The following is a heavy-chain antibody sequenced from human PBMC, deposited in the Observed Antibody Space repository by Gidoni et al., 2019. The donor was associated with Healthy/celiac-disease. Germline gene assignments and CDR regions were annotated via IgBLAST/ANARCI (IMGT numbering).Heavy chain of an antibody. D-gene: IGHD3-22*01. J-gene: IGHJ4*02. CDR1: GGSISSRSSY. CDR2: IYYSGST. Sequence: QLQLQESGPGLVKPSETLSLTCTVSGGSISSRSSYWGWIRQPPGKGLEWIGSIYYSGSTDYNPSLKSRVTISVDTSKNQFSLKLSSVTAADTAVYYCARGSLELTYYYDSSGYYYDYWGQGTLVTVSS. CDR3: ARGSLELTYYYDSSGYYYDY. V-gene: IGHV4-39*01.